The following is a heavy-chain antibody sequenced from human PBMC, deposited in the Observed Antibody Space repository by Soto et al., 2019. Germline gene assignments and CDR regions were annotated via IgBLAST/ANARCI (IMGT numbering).Heavy chain of an antibody. CDR3: ARDYYKYYDSSGYYRSPAY. V-gene: IGHV3-30-3*01. D-gene: IGHD3-22*01. CDR2: ISYDGSDK. CDR1: GFTFSSYA. J-gene: IGHJ4*02. Sequence: SLRRSCEGSGFTFSSYAMHWVLQKPVKVLDWVALISYDGSDKDYADSVKGRFTISRDNSRNTLFLQMNSMRAEDTAVYYCARDYYKYYDSSGYYRSPAYWGQGTLVTVSS.